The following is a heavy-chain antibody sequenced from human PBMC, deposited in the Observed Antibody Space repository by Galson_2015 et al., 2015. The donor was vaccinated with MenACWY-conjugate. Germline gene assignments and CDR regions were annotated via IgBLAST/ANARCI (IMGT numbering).Heavy chain of an antibody. V-gene: IGHV3-74*01. D-gene: IGHD6-6*01. CDR1: GFTFSNYW. Sequence: SLRLSCAASGFTFSNYWMHWVRQAPGKGLEWVSRVNSDGTGTTYADSVKGRFTISRDNAKNTLCLQMNSLRAEDTAIYYCTKAAARYSTSSAFNWFDPWGQGALVTVSS. J-gene: IGHJ5*02. CDR3: TKAAARYSTSSAFNWFDP. CDR2: VNSDGTGT.